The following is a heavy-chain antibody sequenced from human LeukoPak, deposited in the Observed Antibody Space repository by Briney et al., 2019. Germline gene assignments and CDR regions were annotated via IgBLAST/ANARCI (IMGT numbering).Heavy chain of an antibody. J-gene: IGHJ4*02. CDR1: GFIFSHYG. CDR3: AKDGNWARFED. D-gene: IGHD7-27*01. CDR2: ITSRSTT. V-gene: IGHV3-23*01. Sequence: GGSLRLSCAASGFIFSHYGMNWVRQAPGKGLEWVSGITSRSTTYYADSVKGRFTISRGNSKNMVWLQINSPTAEDTATYYCAKDGNWARFEDWGQGTLVTVSS.